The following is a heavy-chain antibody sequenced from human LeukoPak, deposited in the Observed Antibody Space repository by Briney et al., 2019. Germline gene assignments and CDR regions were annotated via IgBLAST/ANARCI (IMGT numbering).Heavy chain of an antibody. J-gene: IGHJ4*02. CDR3: AEDRESYYCTSTSCYLDY. V-gene: IGHV3-48*01. Sequence: GGSLRLSCAASGFTFSSYSMNWVRQAPGKGLEWVSYISSSSSTIYYADSVKGRFTISRDNAKNSLYLQMNSLRVEDTAVYYCAEDRESYYCTSTSCYLDYWGQGTLVTVSS. CDR1: GFTFSSYS. CDR2: ISSSSSTI. D-gene: IGHD2-2*01.